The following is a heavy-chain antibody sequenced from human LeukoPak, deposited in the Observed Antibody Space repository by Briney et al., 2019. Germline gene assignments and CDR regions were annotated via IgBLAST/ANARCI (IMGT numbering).Heavy chain of an antibody. CDR2: ISYDGSNK. V-gene: IGHV3-30*18. Sequence: PGRSLRLSCAASGFTFSSYGMHWVRQAPGKGLEWVAVISYDGSNKYYADSVKGRFTISRDNSKNTLYLQMNSLRAEDTAVYYCAKDRGYCSGGSCYYPTYSPGGYWGQGTLVTVSS. CDR1: GFTFSSYG. J-gene: IGHJ4*02. D-gene: IGHD2-15*01. CDR3: AKDRGYCSGGSCYYPTYSPGGY.